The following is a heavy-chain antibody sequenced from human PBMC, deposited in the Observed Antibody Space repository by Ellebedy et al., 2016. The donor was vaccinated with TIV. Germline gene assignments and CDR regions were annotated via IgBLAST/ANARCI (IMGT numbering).Heavy chain of an antibody. CDR1: GGSFSGYY. J-gene: IGHJ1*01. Sequence: SETLSLTCAVYGGSFSGYYWSWIRQLPGMGLEWIGEINHNGKTNYSPSLKSRVTVSVDTSKNQFSLKLSSVTAADTAVYYCARGLTYCGGDCSGYFQHWGQGTLVTVSS. V-gene: IGHV4-34*01. CDR3: ARGLTYCGGDCSGYFQH. D-gene: IGHD2-21*02. CDR2: INHNGKT.